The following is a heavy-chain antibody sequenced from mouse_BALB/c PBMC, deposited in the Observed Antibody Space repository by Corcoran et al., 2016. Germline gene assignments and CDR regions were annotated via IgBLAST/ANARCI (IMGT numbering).Heavy chain of an antibody. CDR3: ARLLYYGSRYPWAMDY. CDR2: INTYTGEP. CDR1: GYTFTNYG. D-gene: IGHD1-1*01. V-gene: IGHV9-1*02. J-gene: IGHJ4*01. Sequence: QIQLVQSGPALKKPGETVKISCKASGYTFTNYGMNWVKQAPGKGLKWMGWINTYTGEPTYADDFKVRFAFSWETSASTAYLQINNLKNEDMATYFCARLLYYGSRYPWAMDYWGQGTSVTVSS.